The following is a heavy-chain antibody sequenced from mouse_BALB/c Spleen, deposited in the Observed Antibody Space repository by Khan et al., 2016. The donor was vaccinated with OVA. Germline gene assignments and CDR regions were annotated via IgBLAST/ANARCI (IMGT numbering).Heavy chain of an antibody. Sequence: QVQLQQSGAELEKAGASVKMSCKASGYTFTSYWMHWVKQRLGQGLEWFAETNPTNGRTYYNEKFKSKATLTVDKSSSTAYMLLSGPTFEDSAVYYCARIKKIVATYFDYWGQGTTLTVSS. D-gene: IGHD1-1*01. CDR2: TNPTNGRT. CDR1: GYTFTSYW. CDR3: ARIKKIVATYFDY. V-gene: IGHV1S81*02. J-gene: IGHJ2*01.